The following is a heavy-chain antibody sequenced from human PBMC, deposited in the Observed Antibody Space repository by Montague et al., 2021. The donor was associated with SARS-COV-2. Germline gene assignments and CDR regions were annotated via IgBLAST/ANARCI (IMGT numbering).Heavy chain of an antibody. CDR1: GGSFSGYY. D-gene: IGHD2-2*01. Sequence: SETLSLTCTVYGGSFSGYYWSWIRQPPGKGLEWIGEINHSGSTNXNQSLNSRVTISLDTSKNQFSLKLSSVTAADTAVYYCARARQDVVVPALGIGAYYYYYMDVWGKGTTVTVSS. CDR3: ARARQDVVVPALGIGAYYYYYMDV. V-gene: IGHV4-34*01. CDR2: INHSGST. J-gene: IGHJ6*03.